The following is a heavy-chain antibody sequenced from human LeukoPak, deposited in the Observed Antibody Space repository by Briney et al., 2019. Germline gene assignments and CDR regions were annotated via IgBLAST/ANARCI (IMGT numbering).Heavy chain of an antibody. CDR2: IYYSGST. J-gene: IGHJ3*02. V-gene: IGHV4-59*01. Sequence: PSETLSLTCTVSGGSISSYYWSWLRQPPGKGLEWIGYIYYSGSTNYNPSLKSRITISVDTSKNQFSLKLSSVTAADTAVYYCARDPRDYYGSGSYRAFDIWGQGTMVTVSS. D-gene: IGHD3-10*01. CDR3: ARDPRDYYGSGSYRAFDI. CDR1: GGSISSYY.